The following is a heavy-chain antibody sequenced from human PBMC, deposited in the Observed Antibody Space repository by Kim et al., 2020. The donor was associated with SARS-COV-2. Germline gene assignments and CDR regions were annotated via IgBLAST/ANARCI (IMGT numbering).Heavy chain of an antibody. CDR3: AAKKGGQTSFDY. Sequence: VYADTVKGRFTTSRDNAENSLDLQMNSLPTEDTALSCCAAKKGGQTSFDYWGQGTLVTVSS. J-gene: IGHJ4*02. V-gene: IGHV3-9*01. D-gene: IGHD3-16*01.